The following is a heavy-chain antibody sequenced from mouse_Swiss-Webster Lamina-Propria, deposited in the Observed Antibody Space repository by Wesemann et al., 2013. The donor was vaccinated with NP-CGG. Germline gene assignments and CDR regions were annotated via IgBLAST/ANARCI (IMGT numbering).Heavy chain of an antibody. V-gene: IGHV1-87*01. Sequence: QVQLQQSGAELARPGASVKLSCKASGYTFTSYWMQWVKQRPGQGLEWIGAIYPGDGDTRYTQKFKGKATLTADKSSSTAYMQLSSLASEDSAVYYCASSTGTGYFDVWGAGTTVTVSS. D-gene: IGHD4-1*02. CDR1: GYTFTSYW. CDR3: ASSTGTGYFDV. CDR2: IYPGDGDT. J-gene: IGHJ1*01.